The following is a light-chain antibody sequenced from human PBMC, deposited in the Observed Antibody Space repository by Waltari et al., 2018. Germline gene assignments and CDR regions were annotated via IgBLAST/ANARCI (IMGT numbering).Light chain of an antibody. Sequence: HSVLTQPPSVSAAPGPKVTISCSGRIYHIGNYYVSWYHQLPGAAPKLLIYDNNKRPSGIPDRFSASKSVTSATLAITGLQIGDEADYYCATWDNSLSEVVFGGGTKLTVL. CDR1: IYHIGNYY. CDR3: ATWDNSLSEVV. CDR2: DNN. J-gene: IGLJ2*01. V-gene: IGLV1-51*01.